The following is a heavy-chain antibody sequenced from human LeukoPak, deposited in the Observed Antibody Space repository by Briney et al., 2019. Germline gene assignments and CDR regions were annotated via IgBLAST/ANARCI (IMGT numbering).Heavy chain of an antibody. CDR2: IYYSGST. D-gene: IGHD6-19*01. Sequence: PSETLSLTCTVSGGSISSSSYYWGWIRQPPGKGLEWFGSIYYSGSTYYNPSLKSRVTISVDTSKNQFSLKLSSVTAADTAVYYCARASSGSTSDGHYFDYWGQGTLVTVSS. CDR3: ARASSGSTSDGHYFDY. V-gene: IGHV4-39*07. CDR1: GGSISSSSYY. J-gene: IGHJ4*02.